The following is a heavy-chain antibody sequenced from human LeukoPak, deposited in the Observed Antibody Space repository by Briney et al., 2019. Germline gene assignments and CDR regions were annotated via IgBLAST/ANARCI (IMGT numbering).Heavy chain of an antibody. Sequence: GGSLRLSCAASGFTFSDYYMSWIRQAPGKGLEWISYISSSSRTIYYADSVQGRFTISRDYSKNTLYLQMDSLRAEDTALYYCARNRPPVLPPLMLNYWGQGPLATVS. CDR2: ISSSSRTI. CDR1: GFTFSDYY. D-gene: IGHD3-16*01. V-gene: IGHV3-11*04. CDR3: ARNRPPVLPPLMLNY. J-gene: IGHJ4*02.